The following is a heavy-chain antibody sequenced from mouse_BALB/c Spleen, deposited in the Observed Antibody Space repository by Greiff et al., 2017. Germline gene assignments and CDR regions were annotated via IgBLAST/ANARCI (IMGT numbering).Heavy chain of an antibody. CDR3: ARWMITYYFDY. D-gene: IGHD2-4*01. J-gene: IGHJ2*01. CDR1: GYTFTNYW. V-gene: IGHV1-63*02. Sequence: QVQLKQSGAELVRPGTSVKISCKASGYTFTNYWLGWVKQRPGHGLEWIGDIYPGGGYTNYNEKFKGKATLTADTSSSTAYMQLSSLTSEDSAVYFCARWMITYYFDYWGQGTTLTVSS. CDR2: IYPGGGYT.